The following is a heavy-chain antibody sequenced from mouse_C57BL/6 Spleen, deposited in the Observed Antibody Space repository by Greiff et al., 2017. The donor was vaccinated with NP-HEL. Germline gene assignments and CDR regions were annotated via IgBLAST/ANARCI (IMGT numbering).Heavy chain of an antibody. CDR2: INPYNGGT. J-gene: IGHJ2*01. CDR3: ARRYYGSRSIFDY. D-gene: IGHD1-1*01. CDR1: GYTFTDYY. V-gene: IGHV1-19*01. Sequence: EVQLQQSGPVLVKPGASVKMSCKASGYTFTDYYMNWVKQSHGKSLEWIGVINPYNGGTSYNQKFKGKATLTVDKSSSTAYMELNSLTSEDSAVYYCARRYYGSRSIFDYWGQGTTLTVSS.